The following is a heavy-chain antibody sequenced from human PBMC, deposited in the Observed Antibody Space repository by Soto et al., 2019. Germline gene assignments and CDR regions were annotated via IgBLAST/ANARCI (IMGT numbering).Heavy chain of an antibody. CDR2: LSAYTGDT. J-gene: IGHJ4*02. CDR3: ARVMSRYGRSSLLY. Sequence: QVQLVQSGAEVKKPGASVKVSCKTSGYTFRNYGITWVRQAPGQGLEWMGWLSAYTGDTNYAQSLQGRVTMTTDTATNTADMELRSLRSSATAVYYCARVMSRYGRSSLLYWGQGTLVTVSS. CDR1: GYTFRNYG. D-gene: IGHD3-16*02. V-gene: IGHV1-18*01.